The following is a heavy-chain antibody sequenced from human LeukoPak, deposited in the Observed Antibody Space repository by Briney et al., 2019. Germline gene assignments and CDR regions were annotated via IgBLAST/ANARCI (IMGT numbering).Heavy chain of an antibody. J-gene: IGHJ3*02. Sequence: SVKVSCKASGGTFSSYAISWVQQAPGQGLEWMGRIIPIPGIANYAQKFQGRVTITADKSTSTAYMELSSLRSEDTAVYYCARFSRPRMATITLGFYAFDIWGQGTMVTVSS. CDR3: ARFSRPRMATITLGFYAFDI. D-gene: IGHD5-24*01. V-gene: IGHV1-69*04. CDR1: GGTFSSYA. CDR2: IIPIPGIA.